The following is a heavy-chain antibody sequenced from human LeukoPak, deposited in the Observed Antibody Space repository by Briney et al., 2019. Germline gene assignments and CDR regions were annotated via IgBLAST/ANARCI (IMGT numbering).Heavy chain of an antibody. CDR1: GFTFSSYA. CDR2: ISGSGGST. CDR3: AKSRGYSGYDYDYFDY. D-gene: IGHD5-12*01. J-gene: IGHJ4*02. V-gene: IGHV3-23*01. Sequence: GGSLRLSCAACGFTFSSYAMSWVRQAPGKGLEWVSAISGSGGSTYYADSVKGRFTISRDNSKNTLYLQMNSLRAEDTAVYYCAKSRGYSGYDYDYFDYWGQGTLVTVSS.